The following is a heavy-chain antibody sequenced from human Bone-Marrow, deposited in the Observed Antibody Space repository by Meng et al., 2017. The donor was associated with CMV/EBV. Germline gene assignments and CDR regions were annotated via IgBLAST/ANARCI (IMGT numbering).Heavy chain of an antibody. CDR2: INPSGGST. CDR1: GYTFTSYY. CDR3: ARDYYDFWSGYYHPGY. J-gene: IGHJ4*02. Sequence: ASVKVSCKASGYTFTSYYMHWVRQAPGQGLEWMGIINPSGGSTSYAQKFQGRVTMTRDTSTSTVYMDLSNLRSEDTAVYYCARDYYDFWSGYYHPGYWGQGTLVTVSS. V-gene: IGHV1-46*01. D-gene: IGHD3-3*01.